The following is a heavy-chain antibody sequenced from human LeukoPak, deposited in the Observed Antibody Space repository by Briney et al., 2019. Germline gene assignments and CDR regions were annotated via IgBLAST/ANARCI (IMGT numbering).Heavy chain of an antibody. CDR1: GFTFSSYS. CDR3: ARDPHPRTPHSDY. J-gene: IGHJ4*02. CDR2: ISSSSSYI. V-gene: IGHV3-21*01. Sequence: GGSLRLSCAASGFTFSSYSMNWVRQAPGKGLEWVSSISSSSSYIYYADSVEGRFTISRDNAKNSLYLQMNSLRAEDTAVYYCARDPHPRTPHSDYWGQGTLVTVSS. D-gene: IGHD1-14*01.